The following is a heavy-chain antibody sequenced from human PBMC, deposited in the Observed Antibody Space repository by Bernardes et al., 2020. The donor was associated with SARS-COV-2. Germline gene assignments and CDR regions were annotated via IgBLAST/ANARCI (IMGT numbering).Heavy chain of an antibody. V-gene: IGHV4-59*01. D-gene: IGHD5-18*01. CDR1: GCSISSYY. CDR3: ARTARVFDS. Sequence: SDTLSLTCAVSGCSISSYYWSWIRQPPGKGLESIGHISYNGDINYNPSLRSRATISIDTSKNQFSLKLSSVTAADTAIYYCARTARVFDSWGQGTLVTVSS. CDR2: ISYNGDI. J-gene: IGHJ4*01.